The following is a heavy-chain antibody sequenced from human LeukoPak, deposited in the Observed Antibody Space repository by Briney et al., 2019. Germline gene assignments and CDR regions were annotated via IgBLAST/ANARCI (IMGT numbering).Heavy chain of an antibody. Sequence: SVKVSCKASGGTFSSYAISWVRQAPGQGLEWMGGIIPIFGTANYAQKFQGRVTMTTDTSTSTAYMELRSLRSDDTAVYYCARENTVAYFDYWGQGTLVTVSS. CDR1: GGTFSSYA. V-gene: IGHV1-69*05. CDR2: IIPIFGTA. D-gene: IGHD4-23*01. J-gene: IGHJ4*02. CDR3: ARENTVAYFDY.